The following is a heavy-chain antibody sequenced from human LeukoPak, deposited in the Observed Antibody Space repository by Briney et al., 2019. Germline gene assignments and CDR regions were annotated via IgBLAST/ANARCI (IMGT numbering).Heavy chain of an antibody. V-gene: IGHV7-4-1*02. CDR1: GYTFTSYA. CDR2: INTNTGNP. D-gene: IGHD4-23*01. J-gene: IGHJ4*02. Sequence: ASVKVSCKASGYTFTSYAMNWVRQAPGQGLEWMGWINTNTGNPTYAQGFTGRFVFSLDTSVSTAYLQISSLKAEDTAVYYCAREVYGGQLEYYFDYWGQGTLVTVSS. CDR3: AREVYGGQLEYYFDY.